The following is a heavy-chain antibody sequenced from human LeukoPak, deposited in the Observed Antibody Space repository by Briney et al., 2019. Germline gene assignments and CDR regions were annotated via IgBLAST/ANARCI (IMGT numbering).Heavy chain of an antibody. CDR2: IYRGGDT. Sequence: GGTLRLSCAASGFTVSSNSMSWVRQAPGKGLEWVSVIYRGGDTSYADSVKGRFTISRDNSKNTLYLQMNSLRAEDTAVYYCAKQGRDWLRDYYYYMDVWGKGTTVTISS. J-gene: IGHJ6*03. V-gene: IGHV3-53*01. CDR1: GFTVSSNS. D-gene: IGHD3-9*01. CDR3: AKQGRDWLRDYYYYMDV.